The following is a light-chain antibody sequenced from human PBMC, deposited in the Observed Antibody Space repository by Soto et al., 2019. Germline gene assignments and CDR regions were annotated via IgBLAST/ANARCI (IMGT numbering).Light chain of an antibody. J-gene: IGLJ2*01. CDR1: SSNIGSNT. CDR2: SNN. Sequence: QLVLTQPPSASGTPGQRVTISCSGSSSNIGSNTVNWYQQLPGTAPKLLIYSNNQRPSGVPDRFSGSKSGTSASLATSGLQSEDEADYYCAAWDDSLNGPDVVFGGGTKLTVL. CDR3: AAWDDSLNGPDVV. V-gene: IGLV1-44*01.